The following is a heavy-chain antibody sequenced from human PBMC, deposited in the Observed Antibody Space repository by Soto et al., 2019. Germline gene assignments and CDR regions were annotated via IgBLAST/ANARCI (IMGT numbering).Heavy chain of an antibody. CDR1: GFTVSSNY. V-gene: IGHV3-53*01. D-gene: IGHD3-16*02. CDR3: ARALSSHGAFDI. Sequence: HPGGCRRLSCAAAGFTVSSNYMSWVRQAPGKGLEWASVIYSGGSTYYADSVKGRFTISRDNSKNTLYLQMNCLRAEPTAVYYCARALSSHGAFDIWGQGQMVTVSS. CDR2: IYSGGST. J-gene: IGHJ3*02.